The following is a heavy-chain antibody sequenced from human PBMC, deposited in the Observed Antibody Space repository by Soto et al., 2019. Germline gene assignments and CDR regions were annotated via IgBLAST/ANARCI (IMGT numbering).Heavy chain of an antibody. CDR2: IYYSGST. CDR3: ARARSGYYFDY. Sequence: SETLSLTCTVSGGSISGGGNYWSWIRQHPGKGLGWVAYIYYSGSTFYNPSLKSRVTISVVTSKNQFSLKLSSVTAADTAMYYCARARSGYYFDYWGQGTPVTVSS. CDR1: GGSISGGGNY. D-gene: IGHD6-25*01. J-gene: IGHJ4*02. V-gene: IGHV4-31*03.